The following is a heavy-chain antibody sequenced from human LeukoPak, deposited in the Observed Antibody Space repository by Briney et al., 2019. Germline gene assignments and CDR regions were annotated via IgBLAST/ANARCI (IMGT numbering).Heavy chain of an antibody. V-gene: IGHV4-59*08. J-gene: IGHJ4*02. CDR3: ASVDRRGYDY. CDR2: IYHIGST. D-gene: IGHD5-12*01. Sequence: SETLSLTCTVSGGSISSYYGSWIRQPPGKGLEWIGSIYHIGSTYYNPSLKSRVTISVDTSKNQCSLKLSSVTAADTAVYYCASVDRRGYDYSGQGTLVTVSS. CDR1: GGSISSYY.